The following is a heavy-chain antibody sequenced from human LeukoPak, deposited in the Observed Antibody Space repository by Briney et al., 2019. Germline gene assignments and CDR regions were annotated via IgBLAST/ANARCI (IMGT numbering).Heavy chain of an antibody. Sequence: GGSLRLSCAASGFTFSSYAMSWVRQAPGKGLEWVSAISGSGGSTYYADSVKGRFTISRDNSKNTLYLQMNSVRAEDTAVYYCAKGRDYYDSSGYYYWGQGTLVTVSS. CDR3: AKGRDYYDSSGYYY. V-gene: IGHV3-23*01. CDR2: ISGSGGST. D-gene: IGHD3-22*01. CDR1: GFTFSSYA. J-gene: IGHJ4*02.